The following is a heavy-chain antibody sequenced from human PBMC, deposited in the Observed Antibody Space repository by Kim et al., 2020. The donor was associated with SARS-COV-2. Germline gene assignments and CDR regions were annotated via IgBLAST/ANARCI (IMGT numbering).Heavy chain of an antibody. CDR1: GFTFSSYG. CDR2: ISYDGSNK. V-gene: IGHV3-30*18. J-gene: IGHJ4*02. D-gene: IGHD3-10*01. CDR3: AKHEVRGSSDY. Sequence: GGSLRLSCAASGFTFSSYGMHWVRQAPGKGLEWVAVISYDGSNKYYADSVKGRFTISRDNSKNTLYLQMNSLRAEDTAVYYCAKHEVRGSSDYWGQGTLVTVSS.